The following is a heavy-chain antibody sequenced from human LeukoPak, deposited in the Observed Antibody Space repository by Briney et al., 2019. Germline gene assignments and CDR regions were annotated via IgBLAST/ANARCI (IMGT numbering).Heavy chain of an antibody. J-gene: IGHJ4*02. CDR3: ARAVAYYDSSGYYYVYFDY. CDR1: GYAFTSYY. CDR2: INPSGGST. V-gene: IGHV1-46*01. D-gene: IGHD3-22*01. Sequence: GASVKVSCTASGYAFTSYYMHWVRQAPGQGLEWMGIINPSGGSTSYTQKFQGRVTMTRDTSTSTVYMELSSLRSEDTAVYYCARAVAYYDSSGYYYVYFDYWGQGTLVTVSS.